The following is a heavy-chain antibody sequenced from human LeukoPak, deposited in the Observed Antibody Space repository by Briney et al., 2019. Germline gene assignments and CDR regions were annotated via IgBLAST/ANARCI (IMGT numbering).Heavy chain of an antibody. CDR3: ARGGVTAIDY. V-gene: IGHV3-21*01. CDR1: GFTFSTYT. J-gene: IGHJ4*02. D-gene: IGHD2-21*02. Sequence: GGSLRLSCVASGFTFSTYTMSWVRQAPGKGLEWVSSISSSSFFISYADSVKGRFTISRDNAKNSLYLQMNSLRAEDTAVYYCARGGVTAIDYWGQGTLVTVSS. CDR2: ISSSSFFI.